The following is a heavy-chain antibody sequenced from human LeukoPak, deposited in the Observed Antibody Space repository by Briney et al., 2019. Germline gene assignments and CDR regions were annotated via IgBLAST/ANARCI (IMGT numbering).Heavy chain of an antibody. CDR3: ARTEIAAAGTKNFDY. J-gene: IGHJ4*02. CDR2: TYYRSKWYN. V-gene: IGHV6-1*01. D-gene: IGHD6-13*01. Sequence: SQTLSLSCTISGDSDFSNSAAWSWIRQSPSTGLEWLGRTYYRSKWYNDYAVSVKSRITIDPDTSKNQFSLQLNSVTPEDTAVYYCARTEIAAAGTKNFDYWGQGTLVTVSS. CDR1: GDSDFSNSAA.